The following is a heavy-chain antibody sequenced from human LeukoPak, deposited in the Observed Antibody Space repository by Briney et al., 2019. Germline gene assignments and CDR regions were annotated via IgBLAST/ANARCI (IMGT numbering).Heavy chain of an antibody. CDR3: AKDRSYYDSGGYRNFDY. CDR2: ISGSGGST. Sequence: GGSLRLSCAASGFTFSSYAMSWVRQAPGKGLEWVSAISGSGGSTYYADSVKGRFTISRDNSENTLYLQMNSPRAEDTAVYYCAKDRSYYDSGGYRNFDYWGQGTLVTVSS. V-gene: IGHV3-23*01. D-gene: IGHD3-22*01. J-gene: IGHJ4*02. CDR1: GFTFSSYA.